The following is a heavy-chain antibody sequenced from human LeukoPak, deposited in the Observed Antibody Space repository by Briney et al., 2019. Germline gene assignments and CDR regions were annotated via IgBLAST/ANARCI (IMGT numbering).Heavy chain of an antibody. V-gene: IGHV4-59*01. CDR2: IYYSGST. J-gene: IGHJ3*02. Sequence: SETLSLTCAVYGGSFSGYYWSWIRQPPGKGLEWIGYIYYSGSTNYNPSLKSRVTISVDTSKNQFSLKLSSVTAADTAVYYCAREVSGYSYGHDAFDIWGQGTMVTVSS. CDR3: AREVSGYSYGHDAFDI. CDR1: GGSFSGYY. D-gene: IGHD5-18*01.